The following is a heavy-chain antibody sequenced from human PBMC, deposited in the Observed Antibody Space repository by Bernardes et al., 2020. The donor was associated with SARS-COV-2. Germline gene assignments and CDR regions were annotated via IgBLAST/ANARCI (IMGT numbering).Heavy chain of an antibody. CDR2: IYYSGST. CDR3: ARARAEWLVIYEDY. V-gene: IGHV4-59*01. Sequence: SETLSLTCIVSGGSISSYYWSWIRQPPGKGLEWIGYIYYSGSTNYNPSLKSRVTISVDTSKNQFSLKLSSVTAADTAVYYCARARAEWLVIYEDYWGQGTLVTVSS. D-gene: IGHD6-19*01. J-gene: IGHJ4*02. CDR1: GGSISSYY.